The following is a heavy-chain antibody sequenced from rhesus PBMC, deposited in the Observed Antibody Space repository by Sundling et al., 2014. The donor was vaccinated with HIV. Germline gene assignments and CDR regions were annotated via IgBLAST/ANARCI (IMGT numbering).Heavy chain of an antibody. V-gene: IGHV3-116*02. Sequence: EVRLVESGGGLVHPGGSLKLSCAASGFRFSDYYLNWVRQAPGKGPEWGRFSLETKINGGTSEYAASVKGRFTISRDDSKSVASLQMNSLKTEDTAIYYCTRGGLELRTVSLYWAQGVLVTVSS. CDR2: LETKINGGTS. J-gene: IGHJ4*01. CDR1: GFRFSDYY. D-gene: IGHD1-26*01. CDR3: TRGGLELRTVSLY.